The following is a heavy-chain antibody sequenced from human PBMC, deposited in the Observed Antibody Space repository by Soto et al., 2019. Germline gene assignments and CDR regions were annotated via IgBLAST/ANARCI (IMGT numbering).Heavy chain of an antibody. CDR1: GFTFSSYS. D-gene: IGHD2-15*01. J-gene: IGHJ6*02. CDR2: ISSSSSYI. Sequence: LRLSCAASGFTFSSYSMNWVRQAPGKGLEWVSSISSSSSYIYYADSVKGRFTISRDNAKNSLYLQMNSLRAEDTAVYYCARVARYCSGGSCHDGAYYHYGMDVWGQGTTVTVSS. V-gene: IGHV3-21*01. CDR3: ARVARYCSGGSCHDGAYYHYGMDV.